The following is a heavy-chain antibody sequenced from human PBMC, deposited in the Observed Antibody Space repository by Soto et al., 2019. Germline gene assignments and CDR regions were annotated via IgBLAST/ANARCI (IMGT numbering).Heavy chain of an antibody. D-gene: IGHD1-26*01. J-gene: IGHJ6*04. V-gene: IGHV3-21*01. CDR3: SRDWDHVDV. CDR2: VSNGGSYT. CDR1: GFTFSSYS. Sequence: EVQLVESGGGLVKPGASLRLSCAGSGFTFSSYSFNWVRQAPGKGLEWVASVSNGGSYTYYADSVKGRFTIFRDNADNPAFVQMNSLRGEDTAVYSSSRDWDHVDVCGKGTTVTVSP.